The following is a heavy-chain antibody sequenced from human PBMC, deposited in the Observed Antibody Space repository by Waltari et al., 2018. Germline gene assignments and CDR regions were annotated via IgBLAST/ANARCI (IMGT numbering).Heavy chain of an antibody. CDR2: ISADNGKT. CDR1: GYSFITYS. Sequence: QVQLVQSGAEVKPPGASVKVSCKASGYSFITYSFTWVRQAPGQGLEWMGWISADNGKTNYAQKFQGRLTMTTDTSTSTAYMELRSLRSDDTAVYYCVRDGSGASFTFNYWGQGTLVTVSS. CDR3: VRDGSGASFTFNY. J-gene: IGHJ4*02. D-gene: IGHD1-26*01. V-gene: IGHV1-18*01.